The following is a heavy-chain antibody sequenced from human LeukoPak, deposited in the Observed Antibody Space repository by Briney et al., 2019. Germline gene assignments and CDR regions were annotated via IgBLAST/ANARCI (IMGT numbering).Heavy chain of an antibody. V-gene: IGHV1-18*01. CDR2: ISAYNGNT. J-gene: IGHJ5*02. CDR3: ARGDCSSTSCYRGFDP. D-gene: IGHD2-2*02. Sequence: ASVKVSCKASGYTFTSYGISWVRQAPGQGLEWMGWISAYNGNTNYAQKLQGRVTMTTDTSTGTAYMELRSLRSDDTAVYYCARGDCSSTSCYRGFDPWGQGTLVTVSS. CDR1: GYTFTSYG.